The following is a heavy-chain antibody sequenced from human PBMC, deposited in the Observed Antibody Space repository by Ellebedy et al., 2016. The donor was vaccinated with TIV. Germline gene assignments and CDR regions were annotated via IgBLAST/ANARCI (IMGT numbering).Heavy chain of an antibody. Sequence: GESLKISCAASGFTVSSNYMSWVRQAPGTGLEWVPVIYSCGITYYADSVKGRFTISRDNSKNTLYLQMNSLRAEDTAGYYCARTGDSSGWGVDYWGQGTLVTVSS. CDR1: GFTVSSNY. J-gene: IGHJ4*02. CDR3: ARTGDSSGWGVDY. CDR2: IYSCGIT. V-gene: IGHV3-66*01. D-gene: IGHD3-22*01.